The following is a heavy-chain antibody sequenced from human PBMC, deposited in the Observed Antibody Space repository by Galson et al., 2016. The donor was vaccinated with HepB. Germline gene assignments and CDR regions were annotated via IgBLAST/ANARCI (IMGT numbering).Heavy chain of an antibody. CDR3: ARSPQDNDLSTGHHLDYYYYGMDV. CDR1: GNTFRSYA. D-gene: IGHD3-9*01. CDR2: IIPIFATA. J-gene: IGHJ6*02. Sequence: SVKVSCKASGNTFRSYAISWVRQAPGQGLEWVGGIIPIFATANYTQKFQGRVSFTADESTNTAYMELSSLKSEDTAMYFCARSPQDNDLSTGHHLDYYYYGMDVWGQGTTVIVSS. V-gene: IGHV1-69*13.